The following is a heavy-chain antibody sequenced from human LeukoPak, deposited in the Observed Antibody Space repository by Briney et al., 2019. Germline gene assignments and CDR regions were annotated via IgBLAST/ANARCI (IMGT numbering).Heavy chain of an antibody. V-gene: IGHV3-21*01. J-gene: IGHJ3*02. Sequence: GGSLRLSCAASGFTFSSYSMNWVRQAPGKGLEWVSSISSSSSYIYYADSVKGRFTISRDNAKNSLSLQMNSLRAEDTAVYYCARLAVYHLSHTFDIWGQGTMVTVSS. D-gene: IGHD2-8*02. CDR2: ISSSSSYI. CDR1: GFTFSSYS. CDR3: ARLAVYHLSHTFDI.